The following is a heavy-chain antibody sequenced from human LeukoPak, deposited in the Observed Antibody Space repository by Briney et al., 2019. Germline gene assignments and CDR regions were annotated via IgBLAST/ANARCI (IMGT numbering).Heavy chain of an antibody. CDR2: ISYDGSNK. D-gene: IGHD6-13*01. CDR3: ARDRGAAAGYFDY. Sequence: PGRSLRLSCAASGFTFSSYAMHWVRQAPGKGLEWVAVISYDGSNKYYADSVKGRFTISRDNSKNTLYLQMNSLRAEDTAVYYCARDRGAAAGYFDYWGQGTLVTVSS. J-gene: IGHJ4*02. V-gene: IGHV3-30*04. CDR1: GFTFSSYA.